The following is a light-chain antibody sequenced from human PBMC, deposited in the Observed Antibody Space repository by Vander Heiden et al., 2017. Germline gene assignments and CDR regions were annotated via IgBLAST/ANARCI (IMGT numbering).Light chain of an antibody. CDR3: QQMNSYPQA. J-gene: IGKJ5*01. CDR2: AAS. Sequence: FQSTHSPSFLSASVGDRVTITCRASQGISSYLAWYQQKPGKAPKLLIYAASTLQSGVPSRFSGSGSGTEFTLTINSLQPEDFATYYCQQMNSYPQAFGQGTQLEIK. V-gene: IGKV1-9*01. CDR1: QGISSY.